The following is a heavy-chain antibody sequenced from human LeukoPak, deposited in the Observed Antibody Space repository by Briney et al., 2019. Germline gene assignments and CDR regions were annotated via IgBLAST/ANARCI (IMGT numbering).Heavy chain of an antibody. CDR2: IDWDDDK. D-gene: IGHD2-15*01. CDR1: GFSLSTSGMR. V-gene: IGHV2-70*04. CDR3: ARTYCSSGSCPFPNWSDP. J-gene: IGHJ5*02. Sequence: SGPTLVNPTQTLTLTCTSSGFSLSTSGMRVSWIRQPPGKALEWLARIDWDDDKFYSTSLKTRLTISKDTSKNQVVLTMTNMDPVDTATYYCARTYCSSGSCPFPNWSDPWGQGTLLTVSS.